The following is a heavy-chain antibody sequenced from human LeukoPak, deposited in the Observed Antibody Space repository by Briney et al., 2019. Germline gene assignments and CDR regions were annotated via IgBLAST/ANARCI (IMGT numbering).Heavy chain of an antibody. CDR1: GGSISSYY. V-gene: IGHV4-59*08. CDR3: ARHEPDGEPGLFDY. J-gene: IGHJ4*02. D-gene: IGHD3-10*01. Sequence: SQTLSLTCTVSGGSISSYYWSWIRQPPGKGLEWIGYIYYSGSTNYNPSLKSRVTISVDTSKNQFSLKLSSVTAADTAVYYCARHEPDGEPGLFDYWGQGTLVTVSS. CDR2: IYYSGST.